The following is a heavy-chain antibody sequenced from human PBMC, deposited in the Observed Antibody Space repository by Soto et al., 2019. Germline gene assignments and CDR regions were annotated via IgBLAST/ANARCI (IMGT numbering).Heavy chain of an antibody. Sequence: PGGSLRLSCAASGFTFSSYAMSWVRQAPGKGLEWVSAISGSGGSTYYADSVKGRFTISRDNSKNTLYLQMNSLRAEDTAVYYCAKDDGYYDILTGYYTGFGYWGQGTLVTVSS. CDR3: AKDDGYYDILTGYYTGFGY. CDR2: ISGSGGST. D-gene: IGHD3-9*01. V-gene: IGHV3-23*01. J-gene: IGHJ4*02. CDR1: GFTFSSYA.